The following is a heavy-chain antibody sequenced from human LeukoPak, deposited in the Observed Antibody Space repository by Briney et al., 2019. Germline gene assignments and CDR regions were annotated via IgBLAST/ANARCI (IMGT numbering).Heavy chain of an antibody. CDR3: GNRETGYSSSWDTPLFDY. D-gene: IGHD6-13*01. V-gene: IGHV3-23*01. CDR2: INYNGGST. Sequence: PGGSLRLSCVASRFTFRSHGTSWVRQAPGKGLEWVSVINYNGGSTYYADSLKGRFTISRDNSKNTLYLQMNSLRAEDTAVYYCGNRETGYSSSWDTPLFDYWGQGTLVTVSS. CDR1: RFTFRSHG. J-gene: IGHJ4*02.